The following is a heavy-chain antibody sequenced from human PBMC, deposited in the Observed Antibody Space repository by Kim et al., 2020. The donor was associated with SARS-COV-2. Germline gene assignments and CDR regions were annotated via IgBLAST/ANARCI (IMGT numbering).Heavy chain of an antibody. Sequence: SETLSLTCAVYGGSFSGYYWSWIRQPPGKGLEWIGEINHSGSTNYNPSLKSRVTISVDTSKNQFSLKLSSVTAADTAVYYCARGNADFWSGYSHWGQGTLVTVSS. D-gene: IGHD3-3*01. V-gene: IGHV4-34*01. J-gene: IGHJ4*02. CDR3: ARGNADFWSGYSH. CDR2: INHSGST. CDR1: GGSFSGYY.